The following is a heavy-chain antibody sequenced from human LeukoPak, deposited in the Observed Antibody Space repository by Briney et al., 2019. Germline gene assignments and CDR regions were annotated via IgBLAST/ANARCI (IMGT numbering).Heavy chain of an antibody. Sequence: GGSLRLSCAASGFTFNKYEMNWVRQAPGKGLEWVSYISSSGSTTHFADSVKGRFTISRDNAKNSLYLQMNSLRAEDTAVYFCATYSSGWLGVDYWGQGTLVTVSS. CDR2: ISSSGSTT. D-gene: IGHD6-19*01. CDR1: GFTFNKYE. V-gene: IGHV3-48*03. J-gene: IGHJ4*02. CDR3: ATYSSGWLGVDY.